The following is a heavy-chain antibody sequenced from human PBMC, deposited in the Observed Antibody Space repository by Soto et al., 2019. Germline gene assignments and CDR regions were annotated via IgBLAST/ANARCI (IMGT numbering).Heavy chain of an antibody. CDR2: IYYSGRT. V-gene: IGHV4-59*01. CDR3: ARGRGYSGQRRGWFDP. CDR1: GGSISTYY. Sequence: QLQLQESGPGLVKPSETLSLTCTVSGGSISTYYWNWIRQPPGKGLEWIGDIYYSGRTNYNPSLKSRVAISVAMSKNQFSLNLSSVTPADTAVYYCARGRGYSGQRRGWFDPWGQGTLVTVSS. D-gene: IGHD5-12*01. J-gene: IGHJ5*02.